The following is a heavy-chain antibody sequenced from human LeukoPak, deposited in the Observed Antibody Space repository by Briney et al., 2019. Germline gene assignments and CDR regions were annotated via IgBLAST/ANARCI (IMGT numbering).Heavy chain of an antibody. Sequence: DPGGSLRLSCAASGFTFSSYGMSWVRQAPGKGLEWVSAISGSGGSTYYADSVKGRFTISRDNSKNTLYLQMNSLRAEDTAVYYCAKVGRPTVVTLSGKENWFDPWGQGTMVTVSS. J-gene: IGHJ5*02. V-gene: IGHV3-23*01. CDR3: AKVGRPTVVTLSGKENWFDP. CDR1: GFTFSSYG. CDR2: ISGSGGST. D-gene: IGHD4-23*01.